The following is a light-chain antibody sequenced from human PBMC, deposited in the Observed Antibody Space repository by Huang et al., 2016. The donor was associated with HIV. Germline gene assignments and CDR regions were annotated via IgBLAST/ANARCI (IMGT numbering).Light chain of an antibody. CDR2: WAS. Sequence: DIVVTQSPDSLALSLGVRAAINCTASQSVLKTSNNKNCLSWYQLQPGQPPKLLIHWASTRESGVPDRFSGSGSGTHFTLTIASLQAEDVAVYYCHQYYDTPQTFGQGTKVEVK. CDR3: HQYYDTPQT. J-gene: IGKJ1*01. V-gene: IGKV4-1*01. CDR1: QSVLKTSNNKNC.